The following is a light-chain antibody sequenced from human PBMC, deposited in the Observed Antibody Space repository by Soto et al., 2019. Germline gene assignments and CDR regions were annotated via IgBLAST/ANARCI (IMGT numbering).Light chain of an antibody. CDR2: GAS. J-gene: IGKJ5*01. CDR3: QQYGSTLSIT. V-gene: IGKV3-20*01. Sequence: EIVLTQSPGTLSLSPGDRATLSCRARQTVNSNYLAWYQQKPGQAPRLLIYGASSGATGIPDRFSGSGSGTDFTLTISRLEPEDFAVYYCQQYGSTLSITFGQGTRLEIK. CDR1: QTVNSNY.